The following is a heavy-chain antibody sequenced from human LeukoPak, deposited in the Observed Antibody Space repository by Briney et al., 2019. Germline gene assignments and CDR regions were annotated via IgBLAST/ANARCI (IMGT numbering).Heavy chain of an antibody. CDR2: ISGSGGST. CDR3: ANRLQGTYYYDSSGYYWDWYFDL. V-gene: IGHV3-23*01. D-gene: IGHD3-22*01. Sequence: PGGSLRLSCAASGFTFSSYAMSWVRQAPGKGLEWVSAISGSGGSTYYADSVKGRFTISRDNSKNTLYLQMNSLRAEDTAVYYCANRLQGTYYYDSSGYYWDWYFDLWGRGTLVTVSS. J-gene: IGHJ2*01. CDR1: GFTFSSYA.